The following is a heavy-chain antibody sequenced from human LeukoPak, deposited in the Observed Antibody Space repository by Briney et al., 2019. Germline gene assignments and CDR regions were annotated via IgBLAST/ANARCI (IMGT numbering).Heavy chain of an antibody. CDR3: ARDSSTSDAFDI. J-gene: IGHJ3*02. CDR2: IYYSGST. CDR1: GGSISSHY. Sequence: SETLSLTCTVPGGSISSHYWSWIRQPPGKGLEWIGYIYYSGSTNYNPSFKSRVTISVDTSKNQFSLKLSSVTAADTAMYYCARDSSTSDAFDIWGQGTMVTVSS. V-gene: IGHV4-59*11. D-gene: IGHD2-2*01.